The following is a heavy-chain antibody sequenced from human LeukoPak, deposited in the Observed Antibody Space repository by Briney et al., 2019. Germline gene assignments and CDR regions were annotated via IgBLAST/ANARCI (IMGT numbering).Heavy chain of an antibody. D-gene: IGHD4-11*01. V-gene: IGHV3-23*01. J-gene: IGHJ4*02. Sequence: GSLRLSCAASGFTFSRYAMSWVRQAPGKGLKWVSAISGSGGSTYYADSVKGRFTISRDNSKNTLYLQMNSLRAEDTAVYYCAKDSKGPQDGYWGQGTLVTVSS. CDR2: ISGSGGST. CDR1: GFTFSRYA. CDR3: AKDSKGPQDGY.